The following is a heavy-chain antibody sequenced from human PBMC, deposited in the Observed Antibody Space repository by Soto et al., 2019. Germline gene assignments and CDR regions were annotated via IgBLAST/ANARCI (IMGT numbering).Heavy chain of an antibody. CDR2: ISGYNGDT. Sequence: QVQLVQSGAEVKRPGASVKVSCKASGYTFSSYGISWVRQAPGQGLEWMGWISGYNGDTKHAQSLQDRVTMTTDTSTNTAYMERRSLTSDDTAVYYCARDQRVSLTAIRAFDLWGPGTLLTVSS. V-gene: IGHV1-18*01. CDR1: GYTFSSYG. J-gene: IGHJ2*01. D-gene: IGHD2-21*02. CDR3: ARDQRVSLTAIRAFDL.